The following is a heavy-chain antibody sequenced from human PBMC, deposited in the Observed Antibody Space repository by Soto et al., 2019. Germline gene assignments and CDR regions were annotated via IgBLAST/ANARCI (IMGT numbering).Heavy chain of an antibody. Sequence: PCGSMRLGCSASVVPFSSYGMNWVRTTTGKGLEWVSSISSSSSYIYYADSVKGRFTISRDNAKNSLYLQMNSLRAEDTAVYYCARDSPAPYYDFWSGPPTRTEYYGMDVWGQGTTVTVSS. V-gene: IGHV3-21*01. CDR3: ARDSPAPYYDFWSGPPTRTEYYGMDV. CDR1: VVPFSSYG. CDR2: ISSSSSYI. J-gene: IGHJ6*02. D-gene: IGHD3-3*01.